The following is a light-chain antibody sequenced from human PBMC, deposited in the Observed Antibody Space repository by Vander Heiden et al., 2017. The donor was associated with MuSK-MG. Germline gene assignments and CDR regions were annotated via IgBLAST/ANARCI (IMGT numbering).Light chain of an antibody. Sequence: DIVMTHSPDSLAVSLGARATIHCKSSPSVLYSSNNKNYLAWYQQKPGQPPKLLIYWASTRESGVPDRFSGSGSGTDFTLTISSLQAEDVAVYYCQQYYSAPLTFGGGTKVEIK. V-gene: IGKV4-1*01. J-gene: IGKJ4*01. CDR3: QQYYSAPLT. CDR1: PSVLYSSNNKNY. CDR2: WAS.